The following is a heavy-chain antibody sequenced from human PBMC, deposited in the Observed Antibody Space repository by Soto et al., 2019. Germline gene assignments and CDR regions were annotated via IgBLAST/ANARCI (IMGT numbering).Heavy chain of an antibody. V-gene: IGHV3-23*01. Sequence: PGGSLRLSCSASVLAFSNYAISWFRQAPGKGLEWVSTISASGYSAYYGGAVKGRFTTSRDNSKSTLYLQMNRLRADGTAVYYFAKGEQVWEPGDYWGQGPQVTVA. CDR1: VLAFSNYA. CDR2: ISASGYSA. J-gene: IGHJ4*02. CDR3: AKGEQVWEPGDY. D-gene: IGHD1-26*01.